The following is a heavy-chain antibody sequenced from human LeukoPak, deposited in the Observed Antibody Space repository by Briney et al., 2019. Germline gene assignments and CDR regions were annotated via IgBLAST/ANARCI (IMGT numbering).Heavy chain of an antibody. CDR1: GFTFSSYE. Sequence: PGRSLRLSCAASGFTFSSYEMNWVREAPGQGLEWGSYISSSGSTIYYAVSVKGRFTISRDNVKNSLYLQMNSLRAEDTAVYYCAELGITMIGGVWGKGTTVTISS. D-gene: IGHD3-10*02. CDR3: AELGITMIGGV. CDR2: ISSSGSTI. V-gene: IGHV3-48*03. J-gene: IGHJ6*04.